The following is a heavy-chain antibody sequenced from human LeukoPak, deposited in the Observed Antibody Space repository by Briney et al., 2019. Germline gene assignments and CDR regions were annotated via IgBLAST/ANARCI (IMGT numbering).Heavy chain of an antibody. J-gene: IGHJ4*02. V-gene: IGHV3-9*01. D-gene: IGHD6-13*01. Sequence: GGSLRLSCAAPGFTFDDYAMHWVRQAPGKGLEWVSGISWNSGSIGYADSVKGRFTISRDNAKNSLYLQMNSLRAEDTALYYCAKDSVIAAAGLYYFDYWGQGTLVTVSS. CDR2: ISWNSGSI. CDR3: AKDSVIAAAGLYYFDY. CDR1: GFTFDDYA.